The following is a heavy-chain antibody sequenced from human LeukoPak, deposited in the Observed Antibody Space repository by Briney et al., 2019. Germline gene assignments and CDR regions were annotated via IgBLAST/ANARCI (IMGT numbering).Heavy chain of an antibody. Sequence: SGGSLRLSCAASGFTFSSYWTSWVRQAPGKGLEWAANIKQDESEKYYVDSVKGRFTISRDNAKNSLYLQMNTLRAEDTAVYYCARDSSGPDYWGQGTLVTVSS. D-gene: IGHD3-22*01. CDR3: ARDSSGPDY. V-gene: IGHV3-7*01. CDR2: IKQDESEK. CDR1: GFTFSSYW. J-gene: IGHJ4*02.